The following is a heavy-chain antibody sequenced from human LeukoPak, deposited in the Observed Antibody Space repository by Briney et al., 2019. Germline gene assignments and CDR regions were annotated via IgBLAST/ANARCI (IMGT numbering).Heavy chain of an antibody. CDR3: ARDRYKLDP. CDR2: VNTDGSST. D-gene: IGHD3-16*02. CDR1: GFTFSSHW. J-gene: IGHJ5*02. V-gene: IGHV3-74*01. Sequence: GGSLRLSCAASGFTFSSHWMHWVRQAPGKGLVWVSRVNTDGSSTNYADSVKGRFTISRDNAKNTLYLQMNSLRAEDTAVYYCARDRYKLDPWGQGTLVTVSS.